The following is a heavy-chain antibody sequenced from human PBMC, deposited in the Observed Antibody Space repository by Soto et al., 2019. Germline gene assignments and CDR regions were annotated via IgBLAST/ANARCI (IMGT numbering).Heavy chain of an antibody. CDR2: IYYSGST. Sequence: LSLTCTVSGGSISSYYWSWIRQPPGKGLEWIGYIYYSGSTNYNPSLKSRVTISVDTSKNQFSLKLSSVTAADTAVYYCARVRGYSYGMTYYYYGMDVWGQGTTVTVSS. CDR3: ARVRGYSYGMTYYYYGMDV. CDR1: GGSISSYY. J-gene: IGHJ6*02. D-gene: IGHD5-18*01. V-gene: IGHV4-59*01.